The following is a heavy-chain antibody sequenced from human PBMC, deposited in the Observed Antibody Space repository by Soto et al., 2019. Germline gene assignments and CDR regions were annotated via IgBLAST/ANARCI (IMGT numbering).Heavy chain of an antibody. CDR2: IKEDGSEK. CDR1: GFTFSRYW. CDR3: ARPDARYDSTAY. J-gene: IGHJ4*02. D-gene: IGHD3-22*01. V-gene: IGHV3-7*04. Sequence: EVQLVESGGGLVQPGGSLRLSCAASGFTFSRYWMSWVRQAPGKGLEWVANIKEDGSEKYYVDSVKGRFTISRDNAKNSLYLQMNSLRAEGTAVYYCARPDARYDSTAYWGQGTLVTVSS.